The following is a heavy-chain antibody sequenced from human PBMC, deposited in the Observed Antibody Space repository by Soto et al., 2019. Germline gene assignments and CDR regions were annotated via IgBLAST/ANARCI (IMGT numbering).Heavy chain of an antibody. J-gene: IGHJ4*02. Sequence: QVQLLQSVAEEKKPGASVKVSCKASGYTFTSYAMHWVRQAPGQRLEWMGWINAGNGNTKYSQKFQGRVTITRDTSASTAYMELSGLRSEDTAVYYGARSIVVVTALDYWGQGTLVTVSS. CDR3: ARSIVVVTALDY. CDR1: GYTFTSYA. CDR2: INAGNGNT. V-gene: IGHV1-3*05. D-gene: IGHD2-21*02.